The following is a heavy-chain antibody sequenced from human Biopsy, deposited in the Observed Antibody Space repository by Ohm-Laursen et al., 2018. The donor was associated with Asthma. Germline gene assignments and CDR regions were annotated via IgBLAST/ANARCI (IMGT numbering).Heavy chain of an antibody. CDR1: GFTFSSYS. J-gene: IGHJ4*02. CDR2: VSGSGGNT. CDR3: AKGGGDIVVVISATTLDY. V-gene: IGHV3-23*01. D-gene: IGHD2-15*01. Sequence: SLRLSCTASGFTFSSYSMNWVRQAPGKGLEWVSTVSGSGGNTYYADSEKGRFTISRDNSKNTLYLQMNSLRAEDTAVYYCAKGGGDIVVVISATTLDYWGQGALVTVSS.